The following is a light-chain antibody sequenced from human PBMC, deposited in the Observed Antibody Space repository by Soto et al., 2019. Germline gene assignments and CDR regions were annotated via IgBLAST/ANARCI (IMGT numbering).Light chain of an antibody. CDR2: NDN. J-gene: IGLJ3*02. CDR3: AAWDDSLNARGV. V-gene: IGLV1-44*01. CDR1: RSNIGSNA. Sequence: QTVVTQPPSASGTPGQRVTISCSGSRSNIGSNAVSWYQQLPGTAPKLLIYNDNQRPSGVPDRFSASKSGTPASLAISGLQSEDEADYYCAAWDDSLNARGVFGGGTKLTVL.